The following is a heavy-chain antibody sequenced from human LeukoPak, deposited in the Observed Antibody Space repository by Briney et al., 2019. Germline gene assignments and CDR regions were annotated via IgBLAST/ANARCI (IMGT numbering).Heavy chain of an antibody. CDR2: ISAYNGNT. CDR1: GYTITSYG. CDR3: ASLADSSGYYPVSYYYYYMDV. J-gene: IGHJ6*03. Sequence: ASVKVSCKAAGYTITSYGISWVRQAPGQGLEWMGWISAYNGNTNYAQKLQGRVTMTTDTSTSTVYMELSSLRSEDTAVYCCASLADSSGYYPVSYYYYYMDVWGKGTTVTVSS. D-gene: IGHD3-22*01. V-gene: IGHV1-18*01.